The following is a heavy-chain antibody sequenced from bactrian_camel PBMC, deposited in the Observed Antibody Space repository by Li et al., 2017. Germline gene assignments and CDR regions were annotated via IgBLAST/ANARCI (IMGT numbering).Heavy chain of an antibody. V-gene: IGHV3S40*01. CDR3: VRQFSGNDFGY. Sequence: QLVESGGGLVQPGGSLRLSCRTSGFSFTQHDMTWVRQAPGKGLEWVSTINNGEDEQTYYTDSVKGRFTISRDNAKNTVRLQMNSLKPEDTAVYYCVRQFSGNDFGYWGQGTQVTVS. CDR1: GFSFTQHD. J-gene: IGHJ6*01. CDR2: INNGEDEQT. D-gene: IGHD6*01.